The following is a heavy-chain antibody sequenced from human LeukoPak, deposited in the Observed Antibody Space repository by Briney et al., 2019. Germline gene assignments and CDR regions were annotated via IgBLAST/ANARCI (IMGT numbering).Heavy chain of an antibody. D-gene: IGHD2-15*01. CDR1: GGSISSGAYY. CDR2: IYYSGST. J-gene: IGHJ4*02. CDR3: ARGRGWQLLWDGYYFDY. Sequence: PSETLSLTCTVSGGSISSGAYYWSWIRQPPGKGLERIGYIYYSGSTYYNPSLKSRVTISVDTSKNQFSLKLSSVTAADTAVYYCARGRGWQLLWDGYYFDYWGQGTLVTVSS. V-gene: IGHV4-30-4*01.